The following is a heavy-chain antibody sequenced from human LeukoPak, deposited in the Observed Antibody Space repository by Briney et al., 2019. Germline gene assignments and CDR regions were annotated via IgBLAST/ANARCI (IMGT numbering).Heavy chain of an antibody. V-gene: IGHV1-46*01. D-gene: IGHD5-18*01. CDR2: INPSGGST. CDR3: ARTQAPGYSYGRYDAFDI. J-gene: IGHJ3*02. CDR1: GYTFTSYY. Sequence: GASVKVSCKASGYTFTSYYMHWVRQAPGQGLEWMGIINPSGGSTSYAQKFQGRVTMTRDTSTSTVYMELSSQRSEDTAVYYCARTQAPGYSYGRYDAFDIWGQGTMVTVSS.